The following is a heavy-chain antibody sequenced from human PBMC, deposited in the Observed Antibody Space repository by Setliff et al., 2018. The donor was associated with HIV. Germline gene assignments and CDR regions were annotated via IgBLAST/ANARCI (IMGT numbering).Heavy chain of an antibody. J-gene: IGHJ6*02. CDR3: ARGPYSSSSYYYGMDV. V-gene: IGHV1-69*13. CDR2: IIPIFGTA. Sequence: GASVKVSCKASGGTFSSYAISWVRQAPGQGLEWMGGIIPIFGTANYAQEFQGRVTITADESTSTAYMELSSLRSEDTAVYYCARGPYSSSSYYYGMDVWGQGTPVTVSS. D-gene: IGHD6-6*01. CDR1: GGTFSSYA.